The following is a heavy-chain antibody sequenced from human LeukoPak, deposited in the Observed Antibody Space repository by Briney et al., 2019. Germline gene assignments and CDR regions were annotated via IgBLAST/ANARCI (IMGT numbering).Heavy chain of an antibody. CDR3: ARVGGVYYYDSSGYYPEGFDY. D-gene: IGHD3-22*01. V-gene: IGHV1-69*13. CDR1: GGTFSSYA. Sequence: GASVKVSCKASGGTFSSYAISWVRQAPGQGLEWMGGIIPIFGTANYAQKFQGRVTITADESTSTAYMELSSLRSEDTAVYYCARVGGVYYYDSSGYYPEGFDYWGQGTLVTVSS. J-gene: IGHJ4*02. CDR2: IIPIFGTA.